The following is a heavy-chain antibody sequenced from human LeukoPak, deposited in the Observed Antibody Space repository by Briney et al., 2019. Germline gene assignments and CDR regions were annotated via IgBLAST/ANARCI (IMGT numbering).Heavy chain of an antibody. J-gene: IGHJ4*02. V-gene: IGHV3-33*01. CDR2: IWYDGSNK. D-gene: IGHD5-18*01. CDR3: AREKDVDTAMVKGGFDY. Sequence: PGRSLRLSCAASGFTFSSYGMHWVRPAPGKGLEWVAVIWYDGSNKYYADSVKGRFTISRDNSKNTLYPQKNSLRAEDTAVYYCAREKDVDTAMVKGGFDYWGQGTLVTVSS. CDR1: GFTFSSYG.